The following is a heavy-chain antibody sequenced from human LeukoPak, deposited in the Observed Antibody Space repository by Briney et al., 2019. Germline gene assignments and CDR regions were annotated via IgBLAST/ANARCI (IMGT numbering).Heavy chain of an antibody. Sequence: ASVKVSCKASGYTFTGYHMHWVRQAPGQGLEWMGWINPNSGGTNYAQKFQGRVTMTRDTSISTAYMELSRLRSDDTAVYYCARGSNPLIAAAGTGYWGQGTLVTVSS. J-gene: IGHJ4*02. V-gene: IGHV1-2*02. CDR1: GYTFTGYH. CDR2: INPNSGGT. CDR3: ARGSNPLIAAAGTGY. D-gene: IGHD6-13*01.